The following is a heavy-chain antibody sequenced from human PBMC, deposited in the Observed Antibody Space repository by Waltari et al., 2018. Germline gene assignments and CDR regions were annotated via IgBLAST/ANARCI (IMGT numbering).Heavy chain of an antibody. V-gene: IGHV3-23*01. CDR1: GFTFSSYA. D-gene: IGHD3-9*01. CDR2: ISGSGCST. CDR3: AKAPLRYFDWLSDSYYYYYGMDV. Sequence: EVQLLESGGGLVQPGGSLRLSCAASGFTFSSYAMSWVRPAPGKGLEWVSAISGSGCSTYYADSVEGRFTISRDNAKNTLYLQMNSLRAEDTAVYYCAKAPLRYFDWLSDSYYYYYGMDVWGQGTTVTVSS. J-gene: IGHJ6*02.